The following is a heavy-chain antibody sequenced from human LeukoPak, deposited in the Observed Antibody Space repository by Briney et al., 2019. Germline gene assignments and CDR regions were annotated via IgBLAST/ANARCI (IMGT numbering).Heavy chain of an antibody. CDR3: AKDLRGGGSGYSANDY. V-gene: IGHV3-30*02. CDR1: GFTFSSYG. CDR2: IRYDGSNK. D-gene: IGHD3-22*01. J-gene: IGHJ4*02. Sequence: GGSLRLSCAASGFTFSSYGMHWVRQAPGKGLEWVAFIRYDGSNKYYADSVKGRFTISRDNSKNTLYLQMNSLRAEDTAVYYCAKDLRGGGSGYSANDYWGQGTLVTVSS.